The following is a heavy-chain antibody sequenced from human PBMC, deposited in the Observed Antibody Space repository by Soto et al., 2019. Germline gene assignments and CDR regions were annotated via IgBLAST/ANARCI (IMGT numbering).Heavy chain of an antibody. V-gene: IGHV2-5*02. J-gene: IGHJ4*02. CDR3: AHLVVAVVTYYFAY. D-gene: IGHD5-18*01. CDR2: IYWDDDK. Sequence: QITLKESGPTLVKPTQTLTLTCTFSGFSLSTSGVGVGWIRQPPGKALEWLAFIYWDDDKRYSPSLKSRLTIIKHTSKNPVVLRMTTLDPVDTATYNCAHLVVAVVTYYFAYWGQGTLVTVSS. CDR1: GFSLSTSGVG.